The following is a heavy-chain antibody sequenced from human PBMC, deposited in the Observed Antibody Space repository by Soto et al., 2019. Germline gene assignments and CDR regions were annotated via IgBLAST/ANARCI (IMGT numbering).Heavy chain of an antibody. CDR1: GGSISSGDCY. CDR3: ARDRSLVATIGYATYYCYYGMDV. Sequence: TLSLTCTVFGGSISSGDCYWSWIRQPPGKGLEWIGYISDTGNTYYNPSLKSRVTISVDTSKNRFYLKLNSVTAADTAVYYCARDRSLVATIGYATYYCYYGMDVWGQGSKVTVSS. CDR2: ISDTGNT. D-gene: IGHD5-12*01. J-gene: IGHJ6*02. V-gene: IGHV4-30-4*01.